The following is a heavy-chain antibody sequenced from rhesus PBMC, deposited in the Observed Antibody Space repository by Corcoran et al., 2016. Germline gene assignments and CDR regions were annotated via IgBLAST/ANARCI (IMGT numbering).Heavy chain of an antibody. J-gene: IGHJ4*01. D-gene: IGHD6-25*01. CDR1: GYTFTDYY. Sequence: QVQLVQSGTEVKKPGSSVKVSCKASGYTFTDYYVHWVRQAPGQGLELVGEINPKTGGTNYAQKFQGRVIVTRDTSTSTAYMDLSSLRSEDTAVYYCTRDRYSGTWNFGYWGQGVLVIVSS. CDR2: INPKTGGT. V-gene: IGHV1-138*01. CDR3: TRDRYSGTWNFGY.